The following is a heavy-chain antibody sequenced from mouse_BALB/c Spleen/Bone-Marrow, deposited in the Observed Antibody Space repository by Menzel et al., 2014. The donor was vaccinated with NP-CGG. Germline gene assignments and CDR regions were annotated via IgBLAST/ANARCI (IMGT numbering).Heavy chain of an antibody. CDR2: ILPGSGST. V-gene: IGHV1-9*01. Sequence: QVQLKESGAELMKPGASVKISCKAIGYTFSSYWIEWVKQRPGHGLEWIGEILPGSGSTNYNEKFKGKATFTADTSSNTAYMQLSSLTSEDSAVYYCARGIDYYAMDYWGQGTSVTVSS. CDR3: ARGIDYYAMDY. CDR1: GYTFSSYW. J-gene: IGHJ4*01.